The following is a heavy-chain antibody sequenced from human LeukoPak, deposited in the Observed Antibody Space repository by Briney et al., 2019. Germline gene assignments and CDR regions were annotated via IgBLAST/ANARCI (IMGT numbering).Heavy chain of an antibody. CDR3: ARGGYRAGGGYSYGYYFDY. CDR1: GFTVSSNY. D-gene: IGHD5-18*01. CDR2: IYSGGST. V-gene: IGHV3-53*01. Sequence: GGSLRLSCAASGFTVSSNYMSWVRQAPGKGLEWVSVIYSGGSTYYADSVKGRFTISRDNSKNTLYLQMNGLRAEDTAVYYCARGGYRAGGGYSYGYYFDYWGQGTLVTVSS. J-gene: IGHJ4*02.